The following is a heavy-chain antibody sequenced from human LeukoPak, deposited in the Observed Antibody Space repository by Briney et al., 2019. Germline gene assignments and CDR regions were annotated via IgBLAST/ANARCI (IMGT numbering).Heavy chain of an antibody. V-gene: IGHV4-61*02. CDR2: IYTSGST. D-gene: IGHD3-3*01. Sequence: SETLSLTCTVSGGSISSGSYYWSWIRQPAGKGLEWIGRIYTSGSTNYNPSLKSRVTISVDTSKNQFSLKLSSVTAADTAVYYCARDIGGAIFGVVIANWYFDLWGRGTLVTVSS. CDR1: GGSISSGSYY. CDR3: ARDIGGAIFGVVIANWYFDL. J-gene: IGHJ2*01.